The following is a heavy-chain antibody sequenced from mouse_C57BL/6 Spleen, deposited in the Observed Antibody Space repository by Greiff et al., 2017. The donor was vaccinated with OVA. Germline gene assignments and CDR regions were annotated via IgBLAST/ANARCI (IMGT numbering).Heavy chain of an antibody. D-gene: IGHD2-3*01. Sequence: QVQLQQSGPGLVQPSQSLSITCTVSGFSLTSYGVHWVRQSPGKGLEWLGVIWRGGSTDYNAAFMSRLSITKDNSKSQVFFKMNSLQADDTAIYYCAKNDGYIYYAMDYWGQGTPVTVSS. V-gene: IGHV2-5*01. CDR1: GFSLTSYG. CDR2: IWRGGST. CDR3: AKNDGYIYYAMDY. J-gene: IGHJ4*01.